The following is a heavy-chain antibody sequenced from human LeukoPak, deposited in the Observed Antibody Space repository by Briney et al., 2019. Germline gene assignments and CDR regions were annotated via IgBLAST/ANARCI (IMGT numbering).Heavy chain of an antibody. CDR1: EFTFSSYS. D-gene: IGHD5-12*01. CDR2: ITNSGNSK. Sequence: GGSLRLSCAASEFTFSSYSMNWVRQAPGKGLEWVSYITNSGNSKSYADSVKGRFTISRDNAKNSLYLQMNSLRAEDTAVYYCARSYTGYDLWGQGTLVTVSS. J-gene: IGHJ4*02. V-gene: IGHV3-48*01. CDR3: ARSYTGYDL.